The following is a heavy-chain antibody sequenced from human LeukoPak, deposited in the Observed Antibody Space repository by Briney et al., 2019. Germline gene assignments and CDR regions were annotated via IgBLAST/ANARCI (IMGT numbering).Heavy chain of an antibody. V-gene: IGHV7-4-1*02. J-gene: IGHJ5*02. CDR2: INTNTGNP. CDR3: ARDGSYSPRCWFDP. D-gene: IGHD1-26*01. CDR1: GYTFTTYA. Sequence: ASVKVSCKASGYTFTTYAMNWVRQAPGQGLEWMGWINTNTGNPTYAQGFTGRFVFTLDTSVSTAYLQISSLKAEDTAVYYCARDGSYSPRCWFDPWGQGTLVTVSS.